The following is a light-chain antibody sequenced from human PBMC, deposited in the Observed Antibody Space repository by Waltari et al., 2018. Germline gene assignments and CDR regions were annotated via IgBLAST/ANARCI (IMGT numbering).Light chain of an antibody. CDR1: QNIGTY. CDR2: TAS. V-gene: IGKV1-39*01. J-gene: IGKJ4*01. CDR3: QQTYSLPGT. Sequence: DIQLTQSPSSLSASLGDSVTITCRASQNIGTYLNWYQQRPGEAPNLLIYTASNLHPGVPSRFSGSFSGTDFTLTVSSLQPEDFVTFYCQQTYSLPGTFGGGTRVELK.